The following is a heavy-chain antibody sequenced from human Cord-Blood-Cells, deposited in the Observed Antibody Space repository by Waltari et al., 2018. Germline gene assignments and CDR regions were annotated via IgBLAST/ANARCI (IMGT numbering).Heavy chain of an antibody. V-gene: IGHV4-4*07. Sequence: QVQLQESGPGLVKPSETLSLTCTVSGGSISSYYWSWIRQPAGKGLEWIGRIYTSGSTNTNPALKSRVTRSVDTSKNQFSRKLSSVTAADTAVYYCARGITMVRGVTGWFDPWGQGTLVTVSS. CDR1: GGSISSYY. D-gene: IGHD3-10*01. J-gene: IGHJ5*02. CDR3: ARGITMVRGVTGWFDP. CDR2: IYTSGST.